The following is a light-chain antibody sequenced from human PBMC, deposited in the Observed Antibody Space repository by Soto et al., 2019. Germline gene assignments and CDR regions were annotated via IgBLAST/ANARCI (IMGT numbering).Light chain of an antibody. Sequence: ELVFTHSPGTLSLSPGERATLSCRARQSVRSSFVAWYQQKPGQAPRLLIYDASTRATGIPARFSGSGSVTEFIHTISCLQCEEFGVYYCQEYNNWAPITFGQGTRLEIK. CDR1: QSVRSS. CDR3: QEYNNWAPIT. J-gene: IGKJ5*01. CDR2: DAS. V-gene: IGKV3D-15*01.